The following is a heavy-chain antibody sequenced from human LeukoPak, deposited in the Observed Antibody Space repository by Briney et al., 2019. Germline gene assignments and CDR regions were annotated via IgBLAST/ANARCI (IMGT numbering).Heavy chain of an antibody. CDR2: ISYDGSSK. J-gene: IGHJ4*02. CDR1: GFTFSSYA. D-gene: IGHD6-19*01. Sequence: PGTSLRLSCAAAGFTFSSYAMHWVRQAPGKGLEWAAVISYDGSSKYFADSVRGRFTISRDTSKNTLYLQMNSLRAEDTAVYYCARANRPFHSSGWYKDYWGQGTLVTVSS. V-gene: IGHV3-30-3*01. CDR3: ARANRPFHSSGWYKDY.